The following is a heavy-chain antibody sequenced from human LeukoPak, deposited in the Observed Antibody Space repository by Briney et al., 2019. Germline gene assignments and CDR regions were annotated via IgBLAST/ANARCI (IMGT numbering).Heavy chain of an antibody. CDR2: IKQDGSEK. J-gene: IGHJ4*02. CDR1: GFTFSSYW. CDR3: AKGRCTNGVCYPGAYYFDY. D-gene: IGHD2-8*01. V-gene: IGHV3-7*01. Sequence: QSGGSLRLSCAASGFTFSSYWMSWVRQAPGKGLEWVANIKQDGSEKYYVDSVKGRFTISRDNAKNSLYLQMNSLRAEDTAVYYCAKGRCTNGVCYPGAYYFDYWGQGTLVTVSS.